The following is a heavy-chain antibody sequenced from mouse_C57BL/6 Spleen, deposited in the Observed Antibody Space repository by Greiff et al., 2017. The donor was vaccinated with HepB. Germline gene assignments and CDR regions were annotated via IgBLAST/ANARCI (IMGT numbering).Heavy chain of an antibody. V-gene: IGHV1-69*01. J-gene: IGHJ3*01. CDR2: IDPSDSYT. CDR3: ARGATGYGNYRFAY. D-gene: IGHD2-1*01. CDR1: GYTFTSYW. Sequence: VQLQQPGAELVMPGASVKLSCKASGYTFTSYWMHWVKQRPGQGLEWIGEIDPSDSYTNYNQKFKGKSTLTVDKSSSTAYMQLSSLTSEDSAVYYCARGATGYGNYRFAYWGQGTLVTVSA.